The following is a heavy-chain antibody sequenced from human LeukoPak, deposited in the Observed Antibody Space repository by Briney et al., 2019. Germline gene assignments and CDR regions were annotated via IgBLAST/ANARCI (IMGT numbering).Heavy chain of an antibody. V-gene: IGHV4-4*02. CDR3: ARGIYCSGGSCNFDY. CDR2: IYHSGST. D-gene: IGHD2-15*01. Sequence: SETLSLTCAVSGGSISSSNWWSWVRQPPGKGLEWIGEIYHSGSTNYNPSLKSRVTISVDKSKNQFSLKLGSVTAADTAVYYCARGIYCSGGSCNFDYWGQGTLVTVSS. J-gene: IGHJ4*02. CDR1: GGSISSSNW.